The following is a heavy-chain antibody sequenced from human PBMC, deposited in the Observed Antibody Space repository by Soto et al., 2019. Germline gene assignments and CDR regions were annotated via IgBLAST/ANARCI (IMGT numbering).Heavy chain of an antibody. CDR3: ARGRYYDSPQDL. CDR1: GFNFDAYA. CDR2: VTATAESA. V-gene: IGHV3-23*01. D-gene: IGHD3-10*01. J-gene: IGHJ5*02. Sequence: PGGSLRLSCTPFGFNFDAYAMSWVRQAPGKGLEWVSVVTATAESAYYTDSVRGRFIITRDNSDNMLYLQLSSLRVEDTAIYFCARGRYYDSPQDLWGRGTQVTVSS.